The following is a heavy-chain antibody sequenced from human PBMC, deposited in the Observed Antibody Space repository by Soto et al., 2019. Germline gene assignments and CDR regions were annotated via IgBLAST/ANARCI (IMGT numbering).Heavy chain of an antibody. CDR3: ARGGYSSTSLRFDS. V-gene: IGHV1-2*04. CDR2: INPNNGAT. D-gene: IGHD6-6*01. Sequence: QVQLVQSGAEVKKPGASVKVSCETSGYTFTGDFLHWVRQAPGQGLQWVGRINPNNGATTYAQKFQGWVTMPRDTSVSIAYMELSRLTSDDTAVYYCARGGYSSTSLRFDSWGQGTLVSVTS. CDR1: GYTFTGDF. J-gene: IGHJ5*01.